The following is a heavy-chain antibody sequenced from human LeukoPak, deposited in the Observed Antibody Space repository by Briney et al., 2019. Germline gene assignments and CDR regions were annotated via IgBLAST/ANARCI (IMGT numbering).Heavy chain of an antibody. CDR1: GFTFSNFA. CDR3: AKGTTDLES. V-gene: IGHV3-23*01. Sequence: GGSLRLSCTASGFTFSNFAMNWVRQAPGKGLEWVPTIDAGGGNTYFADSVKGRFTISRDNPKETLYLQMNSLRVEDTAVYFCAKGTTDLESWGQGTLVTVSS. CDR2: IDAGGGNT. D-gene: IGHD1-1*01. J-gene: IGHJ5*01.